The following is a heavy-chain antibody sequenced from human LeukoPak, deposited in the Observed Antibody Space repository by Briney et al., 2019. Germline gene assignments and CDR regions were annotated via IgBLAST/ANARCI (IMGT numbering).Heavy chain of an antibody. Sequence: ASVKVSCKASGYTFTDYHIHWIRQATGQGLEWMGWINLHSDVTNYARNFQGRIIMTRDTFISTACLELSSLTSDDSAVYYCARGGTYYAYSNWCDPWGQGTLVTVSS. CDR1: GYTFTDYH. J-gene: IGHJ5*02. D-gene: IGHD1-26*01. V-gene: IGHV1-2*02. CDR3: ARGGTYYAYSNWCDP. CDR2: INLHSDVT.